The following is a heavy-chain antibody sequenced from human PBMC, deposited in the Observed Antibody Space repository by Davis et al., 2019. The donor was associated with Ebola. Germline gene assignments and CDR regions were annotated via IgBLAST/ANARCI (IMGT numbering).Heavy chain of an antibody. CDR2: IYYSGST. CDR1: GGSISSYY. CDR3: ARDFVY. J-gene: IGHJ4*02. V-gene: IGHV4-59*12. Sequence: SETLSLTCTVSGGSISSYYWSWIRQPPGKGLEWIGYIYYSGSTNYNPSLKSRVTISVDTSMNQFSLRLRSVTASDTAVYYCARDFVYWGQGTLVTVSS.